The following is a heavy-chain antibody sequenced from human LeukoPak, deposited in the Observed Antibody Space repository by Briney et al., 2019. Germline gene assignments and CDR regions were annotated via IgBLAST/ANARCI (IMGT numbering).Heavy chain of an antibody. J-gene: IGHJ4*02. Sequence: GGSLRLSCAASGFTFSSYGMHWVRQAPGKGLEWVAVISYDGSNKYYADSVKGRFTISRDNSKNTLYLQMNSLRAEDTAVYYCAKDHVRDGYNYFDYWGQGTLVTVSS. CDR3: AKDHVRDGYNYFDY. D-gene: IGHD5-24*01. CDR1: GFTFSSYG. V-gene: IGHV3-30*18. CDR2: ISYDGSNK.